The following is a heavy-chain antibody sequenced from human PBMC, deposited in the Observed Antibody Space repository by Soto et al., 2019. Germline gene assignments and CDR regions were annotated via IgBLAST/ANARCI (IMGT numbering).Heavy chain of an antibody. D-gene: IGHD2-15*01. CDR2: IHYSGST. Sequence: SETLSLTCTVSGGSIGGSYWSWIRQTPGKVLGWVGYIHYSGSTNYNPPLNSRLTTSVDSAKNQFSLQFSSVTAADTAVYFCTKYRRTDAEGYSFDYWGQGALVTVSS. CDR1: GGSIGGSY. J-gene: IGHJ4*02. V-gene: IGHV4-59*01. CDR3: TKYRRTDAEGYSFDY.